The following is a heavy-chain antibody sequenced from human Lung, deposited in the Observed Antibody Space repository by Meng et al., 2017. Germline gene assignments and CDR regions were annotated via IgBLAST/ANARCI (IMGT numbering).Heavy chain of an antibody. CDR1: GGSFSDYY. V-gene: IGHV4-34*01. D-gene: IGHD4-11*01. Sequence: QVPLKQWGAGLLKPSETLSLTCVVSGGSFSDYYWSWIRQPPGKGLEWIGEINHSGSTNYNPSLESRATISVDTSQNNLSLKLSSVTAADSAVYYCARGPTTMAHDFDYWGQGTLVTVPS. J-gene: IGHJ4*02. CDR2: INHSGST. CDR3: ARGPTTMAHDFDY.